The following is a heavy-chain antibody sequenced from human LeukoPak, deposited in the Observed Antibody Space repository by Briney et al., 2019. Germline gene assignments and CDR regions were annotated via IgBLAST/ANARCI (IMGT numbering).Heavy chain of an antibody. J-gene: IGHJ4*02. CDR2: ISGGGGST. CDR3: AKDAYSGSYPFDY. CDR1: GFTFSSYA. Sequence: PGRSLRLSCAASGFTFSSYAMSWVRQAPGKGLEWVSAISGGGGSTYYADSMKGRFTISRDNSKNTLYLQMDSLRAEDTAVYYCAKDAYSGSYPFDYWGQGTLVTVSS. V-gene: IGHV3-23*01. D-gene: IGHD1-26*01.